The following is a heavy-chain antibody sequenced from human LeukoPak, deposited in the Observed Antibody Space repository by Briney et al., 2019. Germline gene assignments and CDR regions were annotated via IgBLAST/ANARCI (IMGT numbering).Heavy chain of an antibody. CDR1: GFTFSSYG. V-gene: IGHV3-33*01. Sequence: GRSLRLSCAASGFTFSSYGMHWVRQAPGKGLEWVAVIWYDGSNKYYADSVKGRFTISRNNSKNTLYLQMNSLRAEDTAMYYCARDGANYLDYGDLTFDYWGQGTLVTVSS. J-gene: IGHJ4*02. D-gene: IGHD4-17*01. CDR3: ARDGANYLDYGDLTFDY. CDR2: IWYDGSNK.